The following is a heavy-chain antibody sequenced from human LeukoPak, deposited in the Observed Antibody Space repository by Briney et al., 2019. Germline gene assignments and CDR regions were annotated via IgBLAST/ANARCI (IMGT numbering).Heavy chain of an antibody. CDR2: INPSGGST. CDR1: GYTFTSYY. J-gene: IGHJ4*02. D-gene: IGHD3-16*01. Sequence: ASVKVSCKASGYTFTSYYMHWVRQAPGQGLEWMGIINPSGGSTSYAQKFQGRVTMTRDTSTSTVYMELSGLRSEDTAVYYCARDPKWGLVPYCFDYWGQGTLVTVSS. CDR3: ARDPKWGLVPYCFDY. V-gene: IGHV1-46*01.